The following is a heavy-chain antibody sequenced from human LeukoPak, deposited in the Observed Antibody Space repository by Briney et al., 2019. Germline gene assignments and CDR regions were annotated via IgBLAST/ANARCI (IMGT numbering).Heavy chain of an antibody. J-gene: IGHJ2*01. CDR3: ARVYYSSSYDYWYFDL. Sequence: SETLSLTCTVPGGYIRSYYWSWIRQPPGKGLEWIGYIYYSGSTNYNPSLKSRVTISVDTSKKRLSLKLSSVTAADTAVYYCARVYYSSSYDYWYFDLWGRGTLVTVSS. CDR1: GGYIRSYY. CDR2: IYYSGST. D-gene: IGHD6-13*01. V-gene: IGHV4-59*01.